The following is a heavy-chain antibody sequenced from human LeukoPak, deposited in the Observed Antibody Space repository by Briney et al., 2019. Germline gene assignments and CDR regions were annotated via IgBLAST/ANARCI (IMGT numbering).Heavy chain of an antibody. J-gene: IGHJ4*02. CDR1: GGTFSSYA. D-gene: IGHD3-10*01. CDR3: ARGAITMVRGVIIAPEYPDY. V-gene: IGHV1-69*01. CDR2: IIPIFGTA. Sequence: GASVKVSCKASGGTFSSYAISWVRQAPGQGLEWMGGIIPIFGTANYAQKFQGRVTITADESTSTAYMELSSLRSEDTAAYYCARGAITMVRGVIIAPEYPDYWGQGTLVTVSS.